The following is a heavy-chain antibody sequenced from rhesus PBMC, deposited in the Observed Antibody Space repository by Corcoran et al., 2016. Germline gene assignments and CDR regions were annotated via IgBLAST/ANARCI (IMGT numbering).Heavy chain of an antibody. D-gene: IGHD1-44*02. CDR2: IKNKADGGIA. Sequence: EVQLVESGGGLVQPGGSLRLSCAVSGFTFSNYWMSWVRQTPGKGREVVEFIKNKADGGIAAYAESVKGRFSISRDDSKNTLYLQMNSLKTEDTAVYYCAREGGRSFDYWGQGVLVTVSS. J-gene: IGHJ4*01. CDR3: AREGGRSFDY. V-gene: IGHV3S11*01. CDR1: GFTFSNYW.